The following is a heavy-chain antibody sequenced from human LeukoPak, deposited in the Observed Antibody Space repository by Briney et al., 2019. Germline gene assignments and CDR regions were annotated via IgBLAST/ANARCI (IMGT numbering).Heavy chain of an antibody. J-gene: IGHJ4*02. CDR3: AGSYDYVWGSYPSAYDY. CDR1: GGSVSSGSYY. Sequence: PSETLSLTCTVSGGSVSSGSYYWSWIRQPPGKGLEWIGYIYHSGSTYYNPSLKSRVTISVDRSKNQFSLKLSSVTAADTAVYYCAGSYDYVWGSYPSAYDYWGQGTLVTVSS. V-gene: IGHV4-30-2*01. D-gene: IGHD3-16*01. CDR2: IYHSGST.